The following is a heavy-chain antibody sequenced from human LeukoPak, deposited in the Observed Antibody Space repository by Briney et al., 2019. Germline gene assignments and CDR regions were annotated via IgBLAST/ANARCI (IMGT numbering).Heavy chain of an antibody. Sequence: GASVKVSCKVSGYTFTDYYMHWVQQAPGKGLEWMGLVDPEDGETIYAEKFQGRVTITADTSTDTAYMELSSLRSEDTAVYYRAIDFWSGYYSDWGQGTLVTVSS. J-gene: IGHJ4*02. CDR1: GYTFTDYY. CDR3: AIDFWSGYYSD. D-gene: IGHD3-3*01. V-gene: IGHV1-69-2*01. CDR2: VDPEDGET.